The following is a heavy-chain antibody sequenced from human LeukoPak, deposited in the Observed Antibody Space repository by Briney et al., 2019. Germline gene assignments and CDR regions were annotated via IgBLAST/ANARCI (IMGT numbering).Heavy chain of an antibody. J-gene: IGHJ6*02. CDR2: ISGSGGGT. CDR3: AKATIVVAGYYYSGMDV. V-gene: IGHV3-23*01. Sequence: GASLRLSCAASGYTVSSCDMSCVRQPPGKGLGWVSGISGSGGGTYYADSVKGRFTISRDNSKNTLYLQMNSLRADDTAVYYCAKATIVVAGYYYSGMDVWGQGTTVTVSS. CDR1: GYTVSSCD. D-gene: IGHD6-19*01.